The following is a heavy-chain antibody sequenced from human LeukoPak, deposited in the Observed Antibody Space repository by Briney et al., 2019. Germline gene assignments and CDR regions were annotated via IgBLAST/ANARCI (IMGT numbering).Heavy chain of an antibody. Sequence: GGSLRLSCAASGFTVSSNYMSWVRQAPGKGLEWVSVIYSGGSTYYADSVKGRFTISRDNSKNTLHLQMNSLRAEDTAVYYCARDHCSSTSCYGDNWFDPWGQGTLVTVSS. CDR3: ARDHCSSTSCYGDNWFDP. CDR1: GFTVSSNY. J-gene: IGHJ5*02. D-gene: IGHD2-2*01. V-gene: IGHV3-53*01. CDR2: IYSGGST.